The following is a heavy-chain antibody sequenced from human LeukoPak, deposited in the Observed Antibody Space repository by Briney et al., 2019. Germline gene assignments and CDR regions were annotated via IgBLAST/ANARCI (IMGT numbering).Heavy chain of an antibody. J-gene: IGHJ4*02. Sequence: GGSLRLSCAASGFTVSNNYMSWVRQAPGKGLEWVSGISGSGGITYYADSVKGRFTISRDNSKNTLYLQMNSLRAEDTAVYYCAKPWFGEIFNYFDYWGQGTLVTVSS. CDR2: ISGSGGIT. D-gene: IGHD3-10*01. V-gene: IGHV3-23*01. CDR1: GFTVSNNY. CDR3: AKPWFGEIFNYFDY.